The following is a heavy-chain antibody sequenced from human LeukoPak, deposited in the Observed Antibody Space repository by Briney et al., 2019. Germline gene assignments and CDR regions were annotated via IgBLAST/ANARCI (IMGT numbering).Heavy chain of an antibody. V-gene: IGHV4-34*01. CDR1: GGSFSGYY. D-gene: IGHD2/OR15-2a*01. J-gene: IGHJ6*02. CDR2: INHSGST. Sequence: SETLSLTCAVYGGSFSGYYWSWIRQPPGKGLEWIGEINHSGSTNCNPSLKSRVTISVDTSKNQFSLKLSSVTAADTAVYYCARRMRPYYYYGMDVWGQGTTVTVSS. CDR3: ARRMRPYYYYGMDV.